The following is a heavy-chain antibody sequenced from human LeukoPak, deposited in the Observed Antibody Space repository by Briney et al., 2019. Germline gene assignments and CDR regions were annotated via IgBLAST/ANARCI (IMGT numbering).Heavy chain of an antibody. CDR3: AKTIASLGSGARYFDP. Sequence: GESLKISCKASGYSFTNYWIAWVRQKPGKGPEWMGIMHPGESEINYSPSFEGQVTISADTSISTAYLEWYSLKASDSAIYYCAKTIASLGSGARYFDPWGQGTMITVSS. J-gene: IGHJ5*02. CDR1: GYSFTNYW. D-gene: IGHD5/OR15-5a*01. V-gene: IGHV5-51*01. CDR2: MHPGESEI.